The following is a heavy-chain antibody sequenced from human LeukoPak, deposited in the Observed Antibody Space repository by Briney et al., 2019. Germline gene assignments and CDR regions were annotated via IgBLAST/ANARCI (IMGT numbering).Heavy chain of an antibody. CDR1: GFTFSSYS. CDR2: ISSSSSTI. V-gene: IGHV3-48*02. D-gene: IGHD6-6*01. J-gene: IGHJ4*02. Sequence: GGSLRLSCAAPGFTFSSYSMNWVRQAPGKGLEWVSYISSSSSTIYYADSVKGRFTISRDNAKSSLYLQMNSLRDEDTAVYYCARSSYSSSSAVGYWGQGTLVTVSS. CDR3: ARSSYSSSSAVGY.